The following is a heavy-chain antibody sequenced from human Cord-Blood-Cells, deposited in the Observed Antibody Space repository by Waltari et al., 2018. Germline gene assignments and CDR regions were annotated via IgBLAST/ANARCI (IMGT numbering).Heavy chain of an antibody. Sequence: EVQLVESGGVVVQPGGSLRLSCAASGFTFDDYTMHRVRQAPGKGRELVGLIRWEGGSTYDADSGKGRVTVSRDNSKNSLYLQMNSLRTEDTALYYCAKDIGVTGDLFVDYWGQGTLVTVSS. CDR2: IRWEGGST. V-gene: IGHV3-43*01. CDR1: GFTFDDYT. CDR3: AKDIGVTGDLFVDY. J-gene: IGHJ4*02. D-gene: IGHD7-27*01.